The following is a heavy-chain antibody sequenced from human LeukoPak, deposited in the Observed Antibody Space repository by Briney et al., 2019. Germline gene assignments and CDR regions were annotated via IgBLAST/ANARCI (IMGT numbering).Heavy chain of an antibody. CDR3: ARTPAGGYDFWSGYYLYYYYYGMDV. CDR1: GFTFSSYW. CDR2: INSDGSST. V-gene: IGHV3-74*01. D-gene: IGHD3-3*01. J-gene: IGHJ6*02. Sequence: GGSLRLSCAASGFTFSSYWMHWVRQAPGKGLVWVSRINSDGSSTSYADSVKGRFTISRDNAKNTLYLQMNSLRAEDTAVYYCARTPAGGYDFWSGYYLYYYYYGMDVWGQGTTATVSS.